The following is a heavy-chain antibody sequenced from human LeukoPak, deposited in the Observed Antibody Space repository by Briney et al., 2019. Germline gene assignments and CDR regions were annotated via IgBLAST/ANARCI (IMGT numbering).Heavy chain of an antibody. CDR3: VRQGGWGGAASLIEF. CDR2: MFYRGSP. Sequence: SETLSLTCTVSGVSNSTSTHYWAWIRQPPGKGLEWLASMFYRGSPYYNASLRSRVTLSVDTSLYQFSLKLSSVTASDTATFYCVRQGGWGGAASLIEFWGQGTLVTVSS. J-gene: IGHJ4*02. V-gene: IGHV4-39*01. CDR1: GVSNSTSTHY. D-gene: IGHD2-15*01.